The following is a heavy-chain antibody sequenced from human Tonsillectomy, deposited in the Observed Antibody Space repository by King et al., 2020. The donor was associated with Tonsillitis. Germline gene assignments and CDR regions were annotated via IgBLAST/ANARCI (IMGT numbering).Heavy chain of an antibody. J-gene: IGHJ4*02. CDR2: INPNSGGT. D-gene: IGHD6-19*01. V-gene: IGHV1-2*02. Sequence: VQLVESGAEVKKPGASVKVSCKASGYTFTGYYMHWVRQAPGQGLEWMGWINPNSGGTNYAQKFQGRVTMTRDTSISTAYMELSRLRSDDTAVYYCARALGIAVAGRGLDYWGQGTLVTVSS. CDR3: ARALGIAVAGRGLDY. CDR1: GYTFTGYY.